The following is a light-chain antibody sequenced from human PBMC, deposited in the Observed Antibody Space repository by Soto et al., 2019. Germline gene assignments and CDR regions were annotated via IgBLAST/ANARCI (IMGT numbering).Light chain of an antibody. CDR2: GAS. J-gene: IGKJ1*01. CDR3: QQYGSSPAT. CDR1: QTVSGNF. V-gene: IGKV3-20*01. Sequence: ELVFTQSPGTLSLSPGEIATLNCRARQTVSGNFLAWYKQKPDQARRLRIHGASTRATGIADRFSGSVSGTDVTLTISRLEPEDGEVDEGQQYGSSPATFGQGTKVDNK.